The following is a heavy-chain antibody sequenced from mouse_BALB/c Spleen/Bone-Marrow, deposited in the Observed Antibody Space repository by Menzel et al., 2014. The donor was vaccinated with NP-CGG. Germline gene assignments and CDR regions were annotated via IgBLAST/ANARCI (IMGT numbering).Heavy chain of an antibody. D-gene: IGHD2-1*01. CDR3: SANYGNYDPMDC. J-gene: IGHJ4*01. V-gene: IGHV14-4*02. CDR1: GFNIKDYY. Sequence: EVQVVESGAELVRSGASVRLSCTASGFNIKDYYIHWVKQRPKQGLEWIGWIDPENGDTEYAPKFQDKATVTADTSSNTAYLQLSSLASEDTAVYYCSANYGNYDPMDCWGPGTSVTVSS. CDR2: IDPENGDT.